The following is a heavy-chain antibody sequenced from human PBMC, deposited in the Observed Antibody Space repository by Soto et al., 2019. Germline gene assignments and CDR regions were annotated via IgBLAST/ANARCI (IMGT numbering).Heavy chain of an antibody. D-gene: IGHD3-22*01. CDR1: GFTFSSYS. CDR3: ARKNTYYYDSSGRMDV. V-gene: IGHV3-48*02. Sequence: ESGGGLVQPGGSLRLSCAASGFTFSSYSMNWVRQAPGKGLEWVSYISSSSSTIYYADSVKGRFIISRDNAKNSLYLQMNSLRDEDTAVYYCARKNTYYYDSSGRMDVWGQGTTVTVSS. CDR2: ISSSSSTI. J-gene: IGHJ6*02.